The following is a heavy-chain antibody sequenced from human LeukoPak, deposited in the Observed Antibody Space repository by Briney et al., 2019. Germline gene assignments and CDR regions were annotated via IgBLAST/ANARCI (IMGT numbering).Heavy chain of an antibody. V-gene: IGHV3-20*04. J-gene: IGHJ4*02. Sequence: PGGSLRLSCAASGFRFDDYGMTWVRQAPGKGLEWVSGINWNGISTGYADSVKGRFTISRDNAKNSLYLQMNSLRAEDTALYYCAKGPYYYDSSGYYFDYWGQGTLVTVSS. CDR3: AKGPYYYDSSGYYFDY. D-gene: IGHD3-22*01. CDR1: GFRFDDYG. CDR2: INWNGIST.